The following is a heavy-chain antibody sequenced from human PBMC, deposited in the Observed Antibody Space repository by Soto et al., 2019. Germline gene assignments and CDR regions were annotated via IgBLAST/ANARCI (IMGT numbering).Heavy chain of an antibody. CDR2: ISGSGGST. CDR3: AKGILAWTAMFTGFDY. J-gene: IGHJ4*02. Sequence: EVQLLESGGGLVQPGGSLRLSCAASGFTFSSYAMSWVRQAPGKGLEWVSAISGSGGSTYYADSVKGRFTISRDNSKNTLYLQMNSLRAEDTAVYYCAKGILAWTAMFTGFDYWGQGTLVTVSS. CDR1: GFTFSSYA. D-gene: IGHD5-18*01. V-gene: IGHV3-23*01.